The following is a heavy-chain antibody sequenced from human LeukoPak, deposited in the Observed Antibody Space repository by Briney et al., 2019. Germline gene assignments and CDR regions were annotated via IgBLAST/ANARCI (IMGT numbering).Heavy chain of an antibody. J-gene: IGHJ4*02. D-gene: IGHD3-16*02. CDR1: GFTFSSYG. CDR2: IWYDGSNK. V-gene: IGHV3-33*01. CDR3: AASPVWGSYRDQFDY. Sequence: GGSLRLSCAASGFTFSSYGMHWVRQAPGKGLEWVAVIWYDGSNKYYAGSVKGRFTISRDNSKNTLYLQMDSLRAEDTAVYYCAASPVWGSYRDQFDYWGQGTLVTVSS.